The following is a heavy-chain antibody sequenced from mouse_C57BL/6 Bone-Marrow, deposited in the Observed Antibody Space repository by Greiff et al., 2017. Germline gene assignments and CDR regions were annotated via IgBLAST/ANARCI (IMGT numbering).Heavy chain of an antibody. Sequence: EVQLVESGGGLVKPGGSLKLSCAASGFTFSDYGMHWVRQAPEKGLEWVAYISSGRSTIYYADTVKGRFTISRDNAKNTLFLQMTSLRSEDTAMYYCARSYAMDYWGQGTSVTVSS. CDR2: ISSGRSTI. CDR3: ARSYAMDY. CDR1: GFTFSDYG. J-gene: IGHJ4*01. V-gene: IGHV5-17*01.